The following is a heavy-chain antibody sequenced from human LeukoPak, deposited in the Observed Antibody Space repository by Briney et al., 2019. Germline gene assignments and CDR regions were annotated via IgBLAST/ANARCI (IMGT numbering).Heavy chain of an antibody. J-gene: IGHJ6*03. V-gene: IGHV3-11*04. CDR3: ARILEGYHYYMDV. CDR2: IGTGATIT. CDR1: GVTFSDYY. Sequence: PGGSLRLSCAASGVTFSDYYMSWIRQAPGKGLQWVSYIGTGATITYYADSVEGRFTISRDNAKNSLYLQMNSLRVEDTAVYYCARILEGYHYYMDVWGKGTTVTVSS. D-gene: IGHD6-13*01.